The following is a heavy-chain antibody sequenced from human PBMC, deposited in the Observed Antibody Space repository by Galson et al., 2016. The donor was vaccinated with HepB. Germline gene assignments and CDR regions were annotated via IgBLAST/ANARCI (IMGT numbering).Heavy chain of an antibody. V-gene: IGHV6-1*01. CDR3: ASGTGAYVQ. CDR2: TYYRSKWSS. Sequence: CAISGDSVSRNTAAWNWIRQSPSRGLEWLGRTYYRSKWSSDYVVSMKGRITINADTSMNQFSLQLNSVTPEDTAVYYCASGTGAYVQWGQETLVTVSS. D-gene: IGHD5-12*01. CDR1: GDSVSRNTAA. J-gene: IGHJ4*02.